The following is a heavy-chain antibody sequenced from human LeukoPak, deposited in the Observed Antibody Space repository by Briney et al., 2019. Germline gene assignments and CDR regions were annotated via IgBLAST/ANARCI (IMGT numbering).Heavy chain of an antibody. CDR3: ARVFFSAAGYPLDY. CDR2: IYPGDFDI. J-gene: IGHJ4*02. CDR1: GYRFDNFW. D-gene: IGHD6-13*01. Sequence: GESLKISCEGSGYRFDNFWIGWVRQMPGKGLEWMGIIYPGDFDIRYNPSFQGQVTISADKSITTAYLQWSSLKASDTAMYYCARVFFSAAGYPLDYWGQGTLVTVS. V-gene: IGHV5-51*01.